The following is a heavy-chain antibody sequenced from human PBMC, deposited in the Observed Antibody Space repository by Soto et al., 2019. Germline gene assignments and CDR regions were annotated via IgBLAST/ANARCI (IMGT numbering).Heavy chain of an antibody. CDR2: INPSGGST. CDR3: ARGVLYYDILTGYLGYYYYYGMDV. V-gene: IGHV1-46*03. J-gene: IGHJ6*02. CDR1: GYTITSYY. D-gene: IGHD3-9*01. Sequence: GASMEVSCKASGYTITSYYIHWVRQDTEQGLEWMGIINPSGGSTSYAQKFQGRVTMTRDTSTSTVYMELSSLRSEDTAVYYCARGVLYYDILTGYLGYYYYYGMDVWGQGTTVTVSS.